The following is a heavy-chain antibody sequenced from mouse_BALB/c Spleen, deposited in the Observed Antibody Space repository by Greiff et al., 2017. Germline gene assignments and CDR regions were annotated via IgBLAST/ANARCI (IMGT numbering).Heavy chain of an antibody. CDR1: GYTFTSYW. V-gene: IGHV1-5*01. CDR3: TRPNYYGSYFDY. J-gene: IGHJ2*01. D-gene: IGHD1-1*01. Sequence: VQLQQSGTVLARPGASVKMSCKASGYTFTSYWMHWVKQRPGQGLEWIGAIYPGNSDTSYNQKFKGKAKLTAVTSTSTAYMELSSLTNEDSAVYYCTRPNYYGSYFDYWGQGTTLTVSS. CDR2: IYPGNSDT.